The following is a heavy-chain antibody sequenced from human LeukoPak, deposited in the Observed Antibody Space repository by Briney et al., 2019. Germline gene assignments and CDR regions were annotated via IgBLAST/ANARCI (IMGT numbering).Heavy chain of an antibody. CDR1: GGTFSSYA. J-gene: IGHJ4*02. CDR3: AKDIWAYITMVRGAFDY. Sequence: ASVKVSCKASGGTFSSYAISWVRQAPGQGLEWMGGIIPIFGTANYAQKFQGRVTITADKSTSTAYMELSSLRAEDTAVYYCAKDIWAYITMVRGAFDYWGQGTLVTVSS. V-gene: IGHV1-69*06. D-gene: IGHD3-10*01. CDR2: IIPIFGTA.